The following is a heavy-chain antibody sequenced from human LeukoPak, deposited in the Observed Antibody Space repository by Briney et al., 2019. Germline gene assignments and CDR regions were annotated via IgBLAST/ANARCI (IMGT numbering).Heavy chain of an antibody. D-gene: IGHD5-18*01. CDR1: GFSFSTCA. Sequence: PGGSLRHSCAASGFSFSTCAMNWVRQAPGKGLEWVATISGGGDGALYADSVKGRFTISRDNSKNTLFLQMNSLRAEDTAVYYCAKRTRGYSYGTLDYWGQGTLVTVSS. J-gene: IGHJ4*02. V-gene: IGHV3-23*01. CDR2: ISGGGDGA. CDR3: AKRTRGYSYGTLDY.